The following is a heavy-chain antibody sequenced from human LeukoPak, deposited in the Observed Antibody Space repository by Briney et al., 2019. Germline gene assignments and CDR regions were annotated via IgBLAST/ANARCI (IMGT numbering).Heavy chain of an antibody. Sequence: GASVKVSCKASGYTFTSYGISWVRQAPGQGLEWMGWISGSNGNTNYAQKLQGRVTMTRDTSIRTAYMELSRLRSDDTAVYYCARVLFYSSGNKSNRVDYWGQGTLVTVSS. CDR1: GYTFTSYG. D-gene: IGHD6-19*01. CDR3: ARVLFYSSGNKSNRVDY. CDR2: ISGSNGNT. J-gene: IGHJ4*02. V-gene: IGHV1-18*01.